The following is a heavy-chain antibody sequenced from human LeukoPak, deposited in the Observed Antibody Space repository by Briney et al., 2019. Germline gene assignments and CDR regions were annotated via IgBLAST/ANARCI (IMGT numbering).Heavy chain of an antibody. J-gene: IGHJ6*02. CDR1: GFTFSSYS. D-gene: IGHD2-21*02. V-gene: IGHV3-48*02. CDR3: ARDIVVVTAGIYYYYGMDV. Sequence: GGSLRLSCAASGFTFSSYSMNWVRQAPGKGLEWVSYISSSSSTIYYADSVKGRFTISRDNAKNSLYLQMNSLRDEGTAVYYCARDIVVVTAGIYYYYGMDVWGQGTTVTVSS. CDR2: ISSSSSTI.